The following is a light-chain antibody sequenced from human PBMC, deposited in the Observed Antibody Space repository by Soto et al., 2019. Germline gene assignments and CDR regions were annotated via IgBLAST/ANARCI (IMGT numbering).Light chain of an antibody. J-gene: IGKJ2*03. Sequence: EIVMTQSPATLSVSPGERATLSCRASQSVSSNLAWYQQKPGQTPRLLIYGASTRATGIPARFSGSGSGTEFTLTISSLQSEDFADYYCLQYNNRPPYSFGQGTKLEIK. V-gene: IGKV3-15*01. CDR2: GAS. CDR1: QSVSSN. CDR3: LQYNNRPPYS.